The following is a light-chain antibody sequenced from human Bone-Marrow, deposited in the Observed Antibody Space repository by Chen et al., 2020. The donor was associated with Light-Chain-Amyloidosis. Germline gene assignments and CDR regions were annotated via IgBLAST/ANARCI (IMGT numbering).Light chain of an antibody. J-gene: IGLJ2*01. V-gene: IGLV3-25*03. Sequence: SYELTQPPSVSVSPGPTPRITCSGDDLPTKYAYWYQQKPGQAPVLVIHRDTERPSGISERFSGSSSGITATLTISGVQAEDEADYHCQSADSSGTYEVIFGGGTKLTVL. CDR3: QSADSSGTYEVI. CDR1: DLPTKY. CDR2: RDT.